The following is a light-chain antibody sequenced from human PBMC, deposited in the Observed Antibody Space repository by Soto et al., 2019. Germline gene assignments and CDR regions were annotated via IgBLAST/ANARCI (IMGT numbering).Light chain of an antibody. CDR1: QSVGNN. CDR3: QQYDDWPPT. V-gene: IGKV3-15*01. Sequence: EIVLTQSPATLSVSPGERATLSCRASQSVGNNLAWYQQKPGQAPRLLIVEASTRASGIPARFSGSGSGTEFTLTVSSLQSEDSVVYYCQQYDDWPPTFGQGTKVEVK. CDR2: EAS. J-gene: IGKJ1*01.